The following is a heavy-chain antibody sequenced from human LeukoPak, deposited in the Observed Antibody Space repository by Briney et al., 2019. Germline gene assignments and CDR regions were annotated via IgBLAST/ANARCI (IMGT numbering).Heavy chain of an antibody. D-gene: IGHD3-22*01. V-gene: IGHV3-21*01. CDR2: ISSSTSYI. CDR1: GFTFSTYS. Sequence: PGGSLRLSCAASGFTFSTYSMNWVRQAPGNGLEWVSSISSSTSYIYYADSVKGRFTISRDNAKNSLYLQMNSLRAEDTAVYYCATAGYYLPDYWGQGTLSPSPQ. CDR3: ATAGYYLPDY. J-gene: IGHJ4*02.